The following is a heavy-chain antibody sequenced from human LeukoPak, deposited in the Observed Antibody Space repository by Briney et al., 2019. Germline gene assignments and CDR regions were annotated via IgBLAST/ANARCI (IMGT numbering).Heavy chain of an antibody. CDR2: TYYRSTWYN. V-gene: IGHV6-1*01. Sequence: SQTLSLTCAISGDSVSSNSVTWNWIRQSPSRGLEWLGRTYYRSTWYNDYAVSVKSRITINPDTSKNQFSLQLNSVTPEDTAVYYCARSDDNFDYWGQGTLVTVSS. J-gene: IGHJ4*02. CDR3: ARSDDNFDY. CDR1: GDSVSSNSVT. D-gene: IGHD3-9*01.